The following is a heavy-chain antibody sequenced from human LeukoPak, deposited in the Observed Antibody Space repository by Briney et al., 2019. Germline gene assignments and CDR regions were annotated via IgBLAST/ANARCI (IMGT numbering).Heavy chain of an antibody. D-gene: IGHD4-17*01. CDR1: GGSISSNNYY. Sequence: SETLTLTCTVSGGSISSNNYYWGWIRQPPGMGLEWIGSIHYSGSTYYKPSLKSRVTMSVGTSKNQFSLRLSSVTAADTAVYYCARQGVAYGDLRGAFDIWGQGTMVTVSS. CDR3: ARQGVAYGDLRGAFDI. V-gene: IGHV4-39*01. J-gene: IGHJ3*02. CDR2: IHYSGST.